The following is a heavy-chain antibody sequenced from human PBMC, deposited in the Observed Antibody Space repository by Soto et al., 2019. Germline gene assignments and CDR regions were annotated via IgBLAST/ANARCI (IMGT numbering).Heavy chain of an antibody. Sequence: SETLSLTCTVSGGSISSYYWSWIRQPPGKGLEWIGYIYYSGSTNYNPSLKSRVTISVDTSKNQFSLKLSSVTAADTAVYYCARVSRGSSPRKYYFDYWGQGTLVTVSS. J-gene: IGHJ4*02. CDR3: ARVSRGSSPRKYYFDY. V-gene: IGHV4-59*01. D-gene: IGHD6-6*01. CDR2: IYYSGST. CDR1: GGSISSYY.